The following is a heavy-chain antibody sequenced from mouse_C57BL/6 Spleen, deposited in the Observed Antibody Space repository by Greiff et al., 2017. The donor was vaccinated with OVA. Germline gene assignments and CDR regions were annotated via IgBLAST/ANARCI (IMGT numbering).Heavy chain of an antibody. CDR3: AKREITTVVGFDY. D-gene: IGHD1-1*01. V-gene: IGHV1-81*01. CDR1: GYTFTSYG. J-gene: IGHJ2*01. Sequence: QVQLQPSGAELARPGASVKLSCKASGYTFTSYGIRWVKQRTGQGLEWIGEIYPRSGNTYYNEKFKGKATLTADKSSSTAYMELRSLTSEDSAVYFCAKREITTVVGFDYWGQGTTLTVSS. CDR2: IYPRSGNT.